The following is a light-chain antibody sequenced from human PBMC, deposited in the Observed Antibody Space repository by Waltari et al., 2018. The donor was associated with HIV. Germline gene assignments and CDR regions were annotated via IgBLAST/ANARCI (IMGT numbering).Light chain of an antibody. CDR3: SSYTRRGTVV. CDR2: EVT. Sequence: QSALTQPASASGSPGPSILLPCTGSSSALGHSAYSSWYQNSPGQAPKALIHEVTSRPSGTSSRFSGSKSATTAFLAISKLQTDDEADYFCSSYTRRGTVVFGGGTRLTVL. J-gene: IGLJ2*01. V-gene: IGLV2-14*01. CDR1: SSALGHSAY.